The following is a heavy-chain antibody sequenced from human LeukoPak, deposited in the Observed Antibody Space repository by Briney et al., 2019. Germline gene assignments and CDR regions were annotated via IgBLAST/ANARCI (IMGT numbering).Heavy chain of an antibody. CDR1: GFTFSSYA. D-gene: IGHD1-26*01. J-gene: IGHJ3*02. CDR3: ARASPTVGVSGAFDI. V-gene: IGHV3-30-3*01. CDR2: ISYDGSNR. Sequence: GGSLRLSCAASGFTFSSYAMHWVRQAPGKGLEWVAVISYDGSNRYYADSVKGRFTISRDNSKNTLYLQMNNLRAEDTAVYYCARASPTVGVSGAFDIWGQGTMVTVSS.